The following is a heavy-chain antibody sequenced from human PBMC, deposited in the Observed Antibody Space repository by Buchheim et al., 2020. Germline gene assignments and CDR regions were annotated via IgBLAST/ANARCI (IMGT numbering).Heavy chain of an antibody. CDR3: ATRGEDDIP. J-gene: IGHJ2*01. CDR1: GDSISSIYW. CDR2: IYPSGTT. V-gene: IGHV4-4*02. D-gene: IGHD2-15*01. Sequence: QVRLQESGPGLVKPSGTLSLTCFVSGDSISSIYWWTWVRQAPGKGLEWIGEIYPSGTTNYNPSLKGRVTISIDQANNPFSLNLKSMTAADTAVYYCATRGEDDIPWGRG.